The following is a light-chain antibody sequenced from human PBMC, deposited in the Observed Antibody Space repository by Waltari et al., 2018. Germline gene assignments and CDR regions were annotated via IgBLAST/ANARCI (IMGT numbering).Light chain of an antibody. V-gene: IGKV1-5*03. CDR2: KAS. CDR1: QSISSW. Sequence: DIQMTQSPSTLSASVGDRVTITCRASQSISSWLAWYQQKPGKAPKVLIYKASSLESGVPSRFSGSGSGTEFTLTISSLQPDDVATYYCQQYDTYLWTFGQGTKVEIK. CDR3: QQYDTYLWT. J-gene: IGKJ1*01.